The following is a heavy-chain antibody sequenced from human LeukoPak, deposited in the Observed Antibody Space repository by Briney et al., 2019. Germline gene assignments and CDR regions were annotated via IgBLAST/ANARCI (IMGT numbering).Heavy chain of an antibody. D-gene: IGHD2-21*01. J-gene: IGHJ5*02. CDR2: INPNSGGT. CDR3: AREALYSPASWFDP. Sequence: GASVTVSCKASGYTFTGYYMHWVRQAPGQGLEWMGWINPNSGGTNYAQKFQGRVTMTRDTSISTAYMELSRLRSDDTAVYYCAREALYSPASWFDPWGQGTLVTVSS. CDR1: GYTFTGYY. V-gene: IGHV1-2*02.